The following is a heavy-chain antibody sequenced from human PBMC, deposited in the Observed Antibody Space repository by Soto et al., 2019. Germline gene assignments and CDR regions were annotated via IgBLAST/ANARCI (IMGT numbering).Heavy chain of an antibody. CDR3: ARREIQGPIEY. Sequence: SETLSLTCAVSGGSISSSSWWGWIRQPPGKGLEWIGYIYYSGTTYYNPSLKSRVTMSVDTSKNQFSLKLTSVTAVDTAVYYCARREIQGPIEYWGQGTLVTVSS. V-gene: IGHV4-28*01. D-gene: IGHD1-26*01. CDR1: GGSISSSSW. J-gene: IGHJ4*02. CDR2: IYYSGTT.